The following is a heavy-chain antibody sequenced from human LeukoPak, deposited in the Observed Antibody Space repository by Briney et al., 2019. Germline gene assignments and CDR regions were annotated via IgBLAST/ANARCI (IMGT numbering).Heavy chain of an antibody. CDR1: GYILTELS. CDR2: FDPKDDER. J-gene: IGHJ1*01. V-gene: IGHV1-24*01. CDR3: AAHSSGYYYVNPLWQH. Sequence: ASVKVSCKVSGYILTELSIHWVRQAPGKGPEWMGGFDPKDDERVYAQRFQGRITMTEDTFTDTAYMELRSLRSEDTAVYYCAAHSSGYYYVNPLWQHWGQGTLVTVSS. D-gene: IGHD3-22*01.